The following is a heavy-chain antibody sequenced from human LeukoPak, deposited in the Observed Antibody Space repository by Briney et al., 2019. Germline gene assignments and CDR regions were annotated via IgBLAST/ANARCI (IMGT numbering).Heavy chain of an antibody. CDR1: GFAFRIYG. D-gene: IGHD1-14*01. CDR3: VRDRNNNYFDY. V-gene: IGHV3-33*01. Sequence: GGSLRLSCTASGFAFRIYGMRWVRQEPGKGLEWVAFIWPGGTRSFYADSVRGRFTISRDDSNNTVYLHMSSLKAEDTAFYYCVRDRNNNYFDYWGQGTLLTVSS. J-gene: IGHJ4*02. CDR2: IWPGGTRS.